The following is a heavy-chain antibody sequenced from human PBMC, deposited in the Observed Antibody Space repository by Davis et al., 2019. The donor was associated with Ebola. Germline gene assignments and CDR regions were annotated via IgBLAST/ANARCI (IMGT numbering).Heavy chain of an antibody. Sequence: PGGSLRLSCAASGFTFSSYGMYWVRQAPGKGLEWVAAVSTDGSNQYYADSVKGRFTISRDNAKNTLYLQMNSLKAEDTAVYYCARDFDRVREWGQGTLVTVSS. CDR3: ARDFDRVRE. V-gene: IGHV3-33*05. CDR1: GFTFSSYG. J-gene: IGHJ4*02. CDR2: VSTDGSNQ. D-gene: IGHD3-22*01.